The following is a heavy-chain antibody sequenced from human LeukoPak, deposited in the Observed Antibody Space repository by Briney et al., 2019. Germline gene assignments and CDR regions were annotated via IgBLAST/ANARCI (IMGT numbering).Heavy chain of an antibody. CDR1: GFIFSSYS. Sequence: PGGSLRLSCAASGFIFSSYSMNWVRQAPGKGLEWVGFIRSKAYGGTTEYAASVKGRFTISRDDSKSIAYLQMNSLKTEDTAVYYCTSTKWELLAFDYWGQGTLVTVSS. CDR2: IRSKAYGGTT. D-gene: IGHD1-26*01. CDR3: TSTKWELLAFDY. V-gene: IGHV3-49*04. J-gene: IGHJ4*02.